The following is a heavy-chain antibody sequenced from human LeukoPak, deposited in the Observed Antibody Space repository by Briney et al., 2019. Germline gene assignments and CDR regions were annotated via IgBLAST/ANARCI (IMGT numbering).Heavy chain of an antibody. CDR1: GYTFTGYY. CDR2: INPNSGGT. D-gene: IGHD6-13*01. Sequence: GASVTVSCKASGYTFTGYYMHWVRQAPGQGLEWMGWINPNSGGTNCAQKFQGRVTMTRDTSISTAYMELSRLRSDDTAVYYCARGYGSSRTRFDYWGQGTLVTVSS. V-gene: IGHV1-2*02. CDR3: ARGYGSSRTRFDY. J-gene: IGHJ4*02.